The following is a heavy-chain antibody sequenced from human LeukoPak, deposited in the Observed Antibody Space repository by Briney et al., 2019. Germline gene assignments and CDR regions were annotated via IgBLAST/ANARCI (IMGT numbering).Heavy chain of an antibody. CDR1: GGSISSGSYY. V-gene: IGHV4-61*02. CDR3: AREAPTGERAFDI. J-gene: IGHJ3*02. Sequence: SETLSLTCTVSGGSISSGSYYWSWIRQPAGKGLEWIGRIYTSGSTNYNPSLKSRVTISVGTSKNQFSLKLSSVTAADTAVYYCAREAPTGERAFDIWGQGTMVTVSS. D-gene: IGHD1-1*01. CDR2: IYTSGST.